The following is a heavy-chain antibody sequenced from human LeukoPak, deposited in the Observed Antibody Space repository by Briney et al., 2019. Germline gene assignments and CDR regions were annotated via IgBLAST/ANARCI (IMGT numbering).Heavy chain of an antibody. CDR1: GFTFSSYW. CDR2: INTDETST. V-gene: IGHV3-74*01. CDR3: ARSLNSGSYSDY. D-gene: IGHD1-26*01. J-gene: IGHJ4*02. Sequence: GGSLRLSCAASGFTFSSYWMHWVRQAPGKGLVWVSRINTDETSTNYADSVKGRFTISRDNAKNTLYLQMNSLRAEDTAVYYCARSLNSGSYSDYWGQGTLVTVSS.